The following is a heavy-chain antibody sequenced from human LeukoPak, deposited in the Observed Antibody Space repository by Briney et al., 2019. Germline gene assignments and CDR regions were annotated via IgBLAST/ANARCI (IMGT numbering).Heavy chain of an antibody. Sequence: PGGSLRLSCAASGFTVSSTYMSWVRQAPGRGLDWVSVIYSGGSTYYADSVKGRFTISRDNSKNTVYLQMNSLRAEDTAVYYCARVDPPIDSWGLGTLVTVSS. V-gene: IGHV3-66*01. CDR2: IYSGGST. CDR3: ARVDPPIDS. J-gene: IGHJ4*02. CDR1: GFTVSSTY.